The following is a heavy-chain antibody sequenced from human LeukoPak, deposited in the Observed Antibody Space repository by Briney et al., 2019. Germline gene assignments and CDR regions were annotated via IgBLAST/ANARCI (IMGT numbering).Heavy chain of an antibody. CDR3: ARGGDYSSGSEY. D-gene: IGHD6-19*01. CDR2: ISSSSSYI. Sequence: PGGSLRLSCAASGFTFSSYSMNWVRQAPGKGLEWVSSISSSSSYIYYADSVKGRFTISRDNSKNTLYLQMNSLRAEDTAVYYCARGGDYSSGSEYWGQGTLVTVSS. J-gene: IGHJ4*02. V-gene: IGHV3-21*01. CDR1: GFTFSSYS.